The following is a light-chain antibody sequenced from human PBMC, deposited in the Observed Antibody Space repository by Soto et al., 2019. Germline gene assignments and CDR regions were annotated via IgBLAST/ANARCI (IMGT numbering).Light chain of an antibody. CDR3: KTWYKSTHKV. Sequence: QLVLTQSSSASASLGSSVKLTCILSSGHSTYIIAWHQQQPGKAPRFLMTLDRSGSYNRGSGVPDRFSGSSSGADRYLTVSERRFKDEGDYYCKTWYKSTHKVFAGGTKVTGL. V-gene: IGLV4-60*02. CDR1: SGHSTYI. J-gene: IGLJ3*02. CDR2: LDRSGSY.